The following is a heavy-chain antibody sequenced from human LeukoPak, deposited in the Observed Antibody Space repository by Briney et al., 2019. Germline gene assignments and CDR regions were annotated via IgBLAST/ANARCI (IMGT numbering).Heavy chain of an antibody. J-gene: IGHJ4*02. D-gene: IGHD3-10*01. CDR1: GFIFPNAF. Sequence: PGGSLRLSCAASGFIFPNAFMNWVRQAPGKGLEWVGRIKSNSDGGAIDYAAPVKGRFTISRDDSKNTLYLQMNSLKAEDTAIYYCARGDPAYGSGSFDCWGQGTLVTVSS. CDR2: IKSNSDGGAI. V-gene: IGHV3-15*01. CDR3: ARGDPAYGSGSFDC.